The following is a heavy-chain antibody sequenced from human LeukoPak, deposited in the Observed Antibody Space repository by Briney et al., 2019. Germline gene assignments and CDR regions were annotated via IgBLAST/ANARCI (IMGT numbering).Heavy chain of an antibody. CDR2: ISDTGGTT. V-gene: IGHV3-23*01. Sequence: GGSLRLSCAASGFTFSNYGMSWVRQAPGKGLEWVSGISDTGGTTHYADSVKGRFTISRDNSKSTLYLQMNSLRAEDTAVYYCARDTAWYTAHYYMDVWGKGTTVIVSS. CDR1: GFTFSNYG. J-gene: IGHJ6*03. D-gene: IGHD2-8*01. CDR3: ARDTAWYTAHYYMDV.